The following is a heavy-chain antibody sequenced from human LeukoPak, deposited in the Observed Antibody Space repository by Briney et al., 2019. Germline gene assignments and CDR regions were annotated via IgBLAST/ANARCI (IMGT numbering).Heavy chain of an antibody. V-gene: IGHV4-61*02. Sequence: PSETLSLTCAVSGGSISSGSYSWSWIRQPAGKGLECIGRIYSSGTTDYNPSLKSRVAISVDTSKNQFSLKLSSVAAADTAVYYCARTHYLGTAFDYWGQGTLVTVSS. J-gene: IGHJ4*02. CDR1: GGSISSGSYS. D-gene: IGHD2-21*02. CDR2: IYSSGTT. CDR3: ARTHYLGTAFDY.